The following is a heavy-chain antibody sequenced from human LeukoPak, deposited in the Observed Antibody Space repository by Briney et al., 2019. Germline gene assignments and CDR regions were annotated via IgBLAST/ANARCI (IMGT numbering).Heavy chain of an antibody. J-gene: IGHJ5*02. V-gene: IGHV4-31*03. CDR3: ASPYCSGGSCYAKT. D-gene: IGHD2-15*01. CDR1: GGSISSGGYY. CDR2: IYYSGST. Sequence: SETLSLTCTVSGGSISSGGYYWSWIRQHPGKGLEWIGYIYYSGSTYYNPSLKSRVTISVDTSKNQFSLKLSSVTAADTAVYYCASPYCSGGSCYAKTWGQGTLVTVSP.